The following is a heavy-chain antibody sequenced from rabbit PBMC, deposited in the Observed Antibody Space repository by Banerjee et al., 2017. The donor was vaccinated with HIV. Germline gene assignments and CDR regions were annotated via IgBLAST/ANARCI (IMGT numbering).Heavy chain of an antibody. CDR1: GFSFSAGY. V-gene: IGHV1S45*01. Sequence: QEQLVESGGDLVKPGASLTLTCKDSGFSFSAGYMCWVRQAPGKGLEWIGCIYASNDSTYYASWAKGRFTISKTSSTTVTLQMTSLTAADTATYFCARLGGGGYGYAGAFDPWGQGTLVTVS. J-gene: IGHJ2*01. CDR3: ARLGGGGYGYAGAFDP. D-gene: IGHD6-1*01. CDR2: IYASNDST.